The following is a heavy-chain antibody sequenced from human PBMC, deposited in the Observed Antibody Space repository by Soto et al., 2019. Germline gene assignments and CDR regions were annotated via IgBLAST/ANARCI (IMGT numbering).Heavy chain of an antibody. V-gene: IGHV4-59*08. D-gene: IGHD6-6*01. CDR1: GASIIRYY. CDR2: LYNTGST. Sequence: SETLSLTCTVSGASIIRYYWSWILQSPGKGLEWIGYLYNTGSTIYNPSLKSRVTISVDTSKNQFSLKLSSVTAADTAVYYCARHGGPRIGARPSRWGQGALVTLSS. J-gene: IGHJ4*02. CDR3: ARHGGPRIGARPSR.